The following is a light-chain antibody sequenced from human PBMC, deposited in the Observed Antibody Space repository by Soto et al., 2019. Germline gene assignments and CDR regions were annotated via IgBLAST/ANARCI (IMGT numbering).Light chain of an antibody. CDR3: QQYNNWPRT. J-gene: IGKJ1*01. CDR2: DAS. Sequence: EIVMTQSPATLSVSPGERATLSCRAGQSVGSTLAWYQQKPGQAPRLLIYDASTRATGIPARFSGSGSGTAFTLTISSLQSEDFAIYYCQQYNNWPRTFGQGTKVEIK. CDR1: QSVGST. V-gene: IGKV3-15*01.